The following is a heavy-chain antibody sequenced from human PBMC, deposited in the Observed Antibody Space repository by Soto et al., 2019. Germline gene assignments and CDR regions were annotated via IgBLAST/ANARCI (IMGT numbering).Heavy chain of an antibody. CDR2: IIPISDTT. Sequence: SVKVSCKASGGTFSSYAISWVRQAPGQGLEWMGGIIPISDTTNYAQKFQGRVTITADESTSTAYMELSSLRSEDTAVYYCARGIAADIWNAFDIWGQGTMVTVSS. D-gene: IGHD6-13*01. CDR1: GGTFSSYA. J-gene: IGHJ3*02. CDR3: ARGIAADIWNAFDI. V-gene: IGHV1-69*13.